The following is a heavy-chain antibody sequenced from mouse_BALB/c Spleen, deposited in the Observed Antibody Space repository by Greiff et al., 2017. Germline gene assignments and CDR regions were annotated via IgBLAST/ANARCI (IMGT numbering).Heavy chain of an antibody. J-gene: IGHJ4*01. V-gene: IGHV5-6*01. D-gene: IGHD1-1*01. Sequence: EVQLVESGGDLVKPGGSLKLSCAASGFTFSSYGMSWVRQTPDKRLEWVATISSGGSYTYYPDSVKGRFTISRDNAKNTLYLQMSSLTSEDTAMYYCARCRYGSSDAMDYWGQGTSVTVSS. CDR1: GFTFSSYG. CDR2: ISSGGSYT. CDR3: ARCRYGSSDAMDY.